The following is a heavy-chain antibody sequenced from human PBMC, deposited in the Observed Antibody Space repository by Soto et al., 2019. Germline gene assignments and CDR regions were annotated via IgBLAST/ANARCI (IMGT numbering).Heavy chain of an antibody. CDR1: GGTFSRYS. CDR2: IIPIFGIP. V-gene: IGHV1-69*08. CDR3: AREDRDRETGLVPDAIDGMDV. Sequence: QVQLVQSGAEVKKPGSSVKVSCKASGGTFSRYSITWVRQAPGHGLEWIGRIIPIFGIPSYAQKFQGRVTITADESTSTAYMELSSLRSDDTAVYYCAREDRDRETGLVPDAIDGMDVWGQGTTVTVSS. D-gene: IGHD2-2*01. J-gene: IGHJ6*02.